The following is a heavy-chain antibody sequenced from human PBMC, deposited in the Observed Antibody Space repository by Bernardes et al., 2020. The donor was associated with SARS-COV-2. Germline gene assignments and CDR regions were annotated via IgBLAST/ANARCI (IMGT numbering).Heavy chain of an antibody. CDR2: INSHGDT. V-gene: IGHV3-23*01. Sequence: GGSLRLSCIASGFTFSTYTMSWVRQAPGKGLEWVSAINSHGDTNYADSVKGRFTISRDNSKNTLYLQMDSMRAEDTAVYSCARGRVGSRYYMHFDFWGQGTLVTVS. CDR1: GFTFSTYT. D-gene: IGHD1-26*01. CDR3: ARGRVGSRYYMHFDF. J-gene: IGHJ4*02.